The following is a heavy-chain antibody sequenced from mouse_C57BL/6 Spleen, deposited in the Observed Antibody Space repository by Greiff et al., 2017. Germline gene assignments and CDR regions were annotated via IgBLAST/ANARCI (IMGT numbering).Heavy chain of an antibody. CDR3: ARNPPYDYYAMDY. CDR2: IWSGGST. Sequence: QVHVKQSGPGLVQPSQSLSITCTVSGFSLTSYGVHWVRQSPGKGLEWLGVIWSGGSTDYNAAFISRLSISKDNSKSQVFFKMNSLQADDTAIYYCARNPPYDYYAMDYWGQGTSVTVSS. J-gene: IGHJ4*01. V-gene: IGHV2-2*01. CDR1: GFSLTSYG.